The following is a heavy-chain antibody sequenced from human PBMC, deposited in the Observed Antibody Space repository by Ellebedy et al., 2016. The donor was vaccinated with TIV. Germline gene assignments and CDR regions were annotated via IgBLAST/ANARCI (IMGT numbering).Heavy chain of an antibody. V-gene: IGHV3-30-3*01. CDR2: ITYNGSDK. CDR1: GFTFSSYA. J-gene: IGHJ4*02. Sequence: GESLKISCAASGFTFSSYAMNWVRQAPGKGLEWVAAITYNGSDKFYADFVKGRFSISRDNSKNTLSLQMDSLRGDDTAVYYCARLKSGTGYSIAAGCFDYWGQGTLVTVSS. CDR3: ARLKSGTGYSIAAGCFDY. D-gene: IGHD5-12*01.